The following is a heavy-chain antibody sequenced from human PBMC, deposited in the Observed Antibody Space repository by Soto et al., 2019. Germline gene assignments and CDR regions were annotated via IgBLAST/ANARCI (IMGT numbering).Heavy chain of an antibody. Sequence: GGSLRLSCAASGFTFSSYAMHWVRQAPGKGLEWVAVISYDGSNKYYADSVKGRFTISRDNSKNTLYLQMNSLRAEDTAVYYCARGRMEQWAWILLYYGLDVWARGTTVTVTS. CDR3: ARGRMEQWAWILLYYGLDV. V-gene: IGHV3-30-3*01. CDR2: ISYDGSNK. D-gene: IGHD5-18*01. J-gene: IGHJ6*02. CDR1: GFTFSSYA.